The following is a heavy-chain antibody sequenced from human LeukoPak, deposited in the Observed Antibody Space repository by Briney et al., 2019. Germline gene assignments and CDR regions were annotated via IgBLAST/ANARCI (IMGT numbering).Heavy chain of an antibody. Sequence: GGSLRLSCAASGFTFSSYAMSWVRQAPGKGLEWVSAISGSGGSTYYADSVKGRFTISRDNSKNTLYLQMNSLRAEDTAVYYCAKDRVHPGITAAVPWFDPWGQGTLVTVSS. CDR2: ISGSGGST. CDR1: GFTFSSYA. CDR3: AKDRVHPGITAAVPWFDP. V-gene: IGHV3-23*01. D-gene: IGHD1-14*01. J-gene: IGHJ5*02.